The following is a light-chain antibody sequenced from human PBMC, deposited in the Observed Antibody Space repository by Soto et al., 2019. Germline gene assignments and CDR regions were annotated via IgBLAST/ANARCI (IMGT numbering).Light chain of an antibody. CDR3: QQYNNWPPDRT. V-gene: IGKV3-15*01. CDR1: QSVGSN. Sequence: EIVMTQSPATLSVSPGERATLSCRASQSVGSNLAWYQQNPGQAPRLLIYGASNRATGIPARFSGSGSGTEFTLTISSLQSEDFAIYFCQQYNNWPPDRTFGQGTKVDIK. J-gene: IGKJ1*01. CDR2: GAS.